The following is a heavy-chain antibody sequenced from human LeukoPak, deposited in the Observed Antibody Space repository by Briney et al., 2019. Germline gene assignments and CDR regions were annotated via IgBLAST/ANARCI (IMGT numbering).Heavy chain of an antibody. D-gene: IGHD3-22*01. CDR3: AKDPYYYDSSGYDVGWYYFDY. CDR2: ISGSGGST. Sequence: GGSLRLSCAASGFTFSSYGMSWVPQAPGKGLEWVSAISGSGGSTYYADPVKGRFTISRDNSKNTLYLQMNSLRAEDTAVYYCAKDPYYYDSSGYDVGWYYFDYWGQGTLVTVSS. V-gene: IGHV3-23*01. J-gene: IGHJ4*02. CDR1: GFTFSSYG.